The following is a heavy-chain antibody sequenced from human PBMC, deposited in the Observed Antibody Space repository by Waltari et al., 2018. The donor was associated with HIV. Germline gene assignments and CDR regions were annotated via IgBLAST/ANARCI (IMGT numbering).Heavy chain of an antibody. CDR2: MYNSGTT. CDR1: GGSIARNDFC. V-gene: IGHV4-39*01. D-gene: IGHD2-2*01. CDR3: ARRGDGFNQHARLDH. Sequence: QLHLQESGPGLVKPSETLALTCTVSGGSIARNDFCWAWIRQPPGKGLEWIGLMYNSGTTDYNPSLKSRVSMSRDTSKNRFSLRLHSVTAADTAIYYCARRGDGFNQHARLDHWGPGTLVTVSS. J-gene: IGHJ4*02.